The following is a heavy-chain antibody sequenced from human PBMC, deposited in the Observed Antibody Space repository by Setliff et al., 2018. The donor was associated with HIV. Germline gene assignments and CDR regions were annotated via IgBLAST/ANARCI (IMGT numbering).Heavy chain of an antibody. CDR2: IWYDGRNE. CDR1: GFTFSSYG. V-gene: IGHV3-33*06. CDR3: AKDRSEITIFGVIISH. J-gene: IGHJ4*02. Sequence: GGSLRLSCAASGFTFSSYGMHWVRQAPGKGLEWVAVIWYDGRNEYYADSVKGRFTISRDNSKNTLYLQMNSLRAEDTAVYYCAKDRSEITIFGVIISHWGQGSLVTVSS. D-gene: IGHD3-3*01.